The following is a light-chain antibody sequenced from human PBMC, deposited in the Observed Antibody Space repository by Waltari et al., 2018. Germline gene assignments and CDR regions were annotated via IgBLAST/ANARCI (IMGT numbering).Light chain of an antibody. CDR3: CSYAGGTTYV. Sequence: QPALTPPASVSGSPGQSITLSCTGTIWHVGHYNVVSWYQQYPGKAPKFIIYEVSVGPSGVSNRFSGSKSGNTASLTISGLQAEDEADYYCCSYAGGTTYVFGTGTKVTVL. CDR2: EVS. V-gene: IGLV2-23*02. CDR1: IWHVGHYNV. J-gene: IGLJ1*01.